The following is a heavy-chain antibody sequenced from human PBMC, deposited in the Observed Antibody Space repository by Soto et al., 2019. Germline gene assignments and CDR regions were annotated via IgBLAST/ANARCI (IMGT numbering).Heavy chain of an antibody. J-gene: IGHJ4*02. CDR2: IYYSGST. CDR1: GGSISSGGYY. CDR3: ARPPRY. Sequence: QVQLQESGPGLVKPSQTLSLTCTVSGGSISSGGYYWSWIRQHPGKGLEWIGYIYYSGSTYYNPSLKSPFTISGGPSKNQFPLELRSVTAADTAVYYCARPPRYWGQGTLVTVSS. V-gene: IGHV4-31*01.